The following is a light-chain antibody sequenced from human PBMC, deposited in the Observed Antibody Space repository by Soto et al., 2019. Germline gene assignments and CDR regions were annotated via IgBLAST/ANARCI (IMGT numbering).Light chain of an antibody. CDR2: GAS. V-gene: IGKV3-20*01. CDR3: HQYGSFPHT. Sequence: EIVLTQSPGTLSLSPGERATLSCRASQSVSGSSLAWYQLKPGQAPRLLISGASSRATGVPDRFSGSESGTDFTFIISRLEREDFGMYYCHQYGSFPHTFGQGTELETK. CDR1: QSVSGSS. J-gene: IGKJ2*01.